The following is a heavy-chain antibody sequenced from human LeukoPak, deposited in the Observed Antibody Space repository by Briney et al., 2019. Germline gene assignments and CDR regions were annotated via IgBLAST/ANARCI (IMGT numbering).Heavy chain of an antibody. Sequence: ASVKVSCKASGYTFTGYYMHWVRQAPGQGLEWMGWISTYNGNTNYAQKLQGRVTMTTDTSTSTAYMELRSLRSDDTAVYYCARARTLSGVDYWGQGTLVTVSS. CDR3: ARARTLSGVDY. CDR2: ISTYNGNT. J-gene: IGHJ4*02. V-gene: IGHV1-18*04. D-gene: IGHD7-27*01. CDR1: GYTFTGYY.